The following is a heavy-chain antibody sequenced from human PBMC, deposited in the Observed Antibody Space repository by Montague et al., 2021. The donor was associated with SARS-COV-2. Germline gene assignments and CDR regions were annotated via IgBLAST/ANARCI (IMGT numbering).Heavy chain of an antibody. J-gene: IGHJ4*02. V-gene: IGHV4-39*07. CDR2: IFYSGTT. D-gene: IGHD3-10*01. CDR1: GGSISTTSYY. Sequence: SETLSLTCTVSGGSISTTSYYWGWIRQPPGKGLEWITSIFYSGTTYYNPSLRSRVTISVQTSKNQFSLKLSSVTAADTAVYYCARGARQGYGFRLGSFDSWGQGTLVTVSS. CDR3: ARGARQGYGFRLGSFDS.